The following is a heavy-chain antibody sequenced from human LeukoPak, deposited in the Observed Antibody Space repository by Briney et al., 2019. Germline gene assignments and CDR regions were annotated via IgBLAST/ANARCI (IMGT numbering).Heavy chain of an antibody. D-gene: IGHD6-13*01. V-gene: IGHV4-59*01. Sequence: SETLSLTCTVSGGSIGSYYWSWIRQPPGKGLEWIGYIYYSGSTNYNPSLKSRVTISVDTSKNQFSLKLSSVTAADTAVYYCARGVAAAGTSWFDPWGQGTLVTVSS. CDR2: IYYSGST. J-gene: IGHJ5*02. CDR3: ARGVAAAGTSWFDP. CDR1: GGSIGSYY.